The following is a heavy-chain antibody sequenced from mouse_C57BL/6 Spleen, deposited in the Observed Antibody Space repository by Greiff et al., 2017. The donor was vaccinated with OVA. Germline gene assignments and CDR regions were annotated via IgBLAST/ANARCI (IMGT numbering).Heavy chain of an antibody. CDR1: GYTFTDYE. Sequence: VKLLESGAELVRPGASVTLSCKASGYTFTDYEMHWVKQTPVHGLEWIGAIDPETGGTAYNQKFKGKAILTADKSSSTAYMELRSLTSEDSAVYYCTRGGGYYSAWFAYWGQGTLVTVSA. CDR2: IDPETGGT. V-gene: IGHV1-15*01. J-gene: IGHJ3*01. D-gene: IGHD2-3*01. CDR3: TRGGGYYSAWFAY.